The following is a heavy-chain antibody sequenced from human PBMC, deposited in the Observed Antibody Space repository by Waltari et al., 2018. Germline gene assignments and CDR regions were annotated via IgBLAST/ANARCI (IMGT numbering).Heavy chain of an antibody. CDR1: GYTFTGSY. CDR2: INPNSGDT. D-gene: IGHD4-17*01. CDR3: ARDLGSDYGNRDY. V-gene: IGHV1-2*06. Sequence: QVHLVHSGAEVKKPGASVKVSCQASGYTFTGSYIQWVPRAPGQGLEWMGRINPNSGDTNYAQKFQGRVTLTRDTSINTAYMELSSLKSDDTAVYYCARDLGSDYGNRDYWGQGTLVTVPS. J-gene: IGHJ4*02.